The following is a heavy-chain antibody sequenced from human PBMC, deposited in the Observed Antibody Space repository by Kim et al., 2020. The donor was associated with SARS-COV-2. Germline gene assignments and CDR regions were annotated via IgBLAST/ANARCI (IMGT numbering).Heavy chain of an antibody. D-gene: IGHD2-15*01. V-gene: IGHV1-69*01. J-gene: IGHJ4*02. Sequence: GRVTITADESTSTAYMELSSLRSEDTAVYYCAREDCSGGSCYPQRYYFDYWGQGTLVTVSS. CDR3: AREDCSGGSCYPQRYYFDY.